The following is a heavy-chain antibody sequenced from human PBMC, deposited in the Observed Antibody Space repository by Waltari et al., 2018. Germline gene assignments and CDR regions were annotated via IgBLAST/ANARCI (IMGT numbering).Heavy chain of an antibody. D-gene: IGHD3-3*01. CDR2: IYYSGST. CDR3: ARRGDFWSGYDY. V-gene: IGHV4-59*01. Sequence: QVQLQESGPGLVKPSETLSLTCTVPGGPISSYYWSWIRQPPGKGLEWIGYIYYSGSTNYNPSLKSRVTISVDTSKNQFSLKLSSVTAADTAVYYCARRGDFWSGYDYWGQGTLVTVSS. CDR1: GGPISSYY. J-gene: IGHJ4*02.